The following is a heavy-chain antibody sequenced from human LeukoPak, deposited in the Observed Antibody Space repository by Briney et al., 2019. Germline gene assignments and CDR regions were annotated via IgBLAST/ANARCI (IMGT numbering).Heavy chain of an antibody. Sequence: GGSLRLSCAASGFTFSSYGMSWVRQAPGRGLEWVSCISGNSGTTYYADSVKGRFTISRDNSKNTLYLQMNSLRAEDTAVYYCAKVHYPYYYDSSGYFENWFDPWGQGTLVTVSS. J-gene: IGHJ5*02. CDR2: ISGNSGTT. CDR1: GFTFSSYG. D-gene: IGHD3-22*01. CDR3: AKVHYPYYYDSSGYFENWFDP. V-gene: IGHV3-23*01.